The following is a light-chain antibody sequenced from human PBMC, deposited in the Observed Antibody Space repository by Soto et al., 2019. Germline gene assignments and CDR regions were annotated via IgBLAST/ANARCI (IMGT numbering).Light chain of an antibody. CDR3: CSYTSSTIYV. V-gene: IGLV2-14*03. J-gene: IGLJ1*01. CDR1: SSDVGGYNY. CDR2: DVT. Sequence: QSVLTQPASVYGSPGQSIAISCTGTSSDVGGYNYVSWYQQHPGKAPKLMIYDVTSRPSGVSDRFSGSKSGTTASLTISGLQAEDEADYYCCSYTSSTIYVFGTGTKVTVL.